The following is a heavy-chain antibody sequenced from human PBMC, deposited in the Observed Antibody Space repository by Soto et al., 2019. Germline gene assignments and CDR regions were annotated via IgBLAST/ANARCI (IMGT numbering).Heavy chain of an antibody. D-gene: IGHD1-1*01. Sequence: SSETLSLTCTVSGGSISSGGYYWSWIRQHPGKGLEWIGYIYYSGSTYYNPSLKSRVTISVDTSKNQFSLKLSSVTAADTAVYYCARASNWNSSFRDAFDIWGQGKMVTVSS. CDR1: GGSISSGGYY. CDR3: ARASNWNSSFRDAFDI. J-gene: IGHJ3*02. V-gene: IGHV4-31*03. CDR2: IYYSGST.